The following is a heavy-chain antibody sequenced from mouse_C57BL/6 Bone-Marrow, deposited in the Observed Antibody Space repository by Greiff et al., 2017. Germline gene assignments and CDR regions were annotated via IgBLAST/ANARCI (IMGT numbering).Heavy chain of an antibody. CDR1: GFSLTSYG. CDR2: IWGVGST. CDR3: ASEGYHYAMDY. J-gene: IGHJ4*01. D-gene: IGHD2-2*01. V-gene: IGHV2-6*01. Sequence: VQLVESGPGLVAPSQSLSITCTVSGFSLTSYGVAWVRQSPGKGLEWLGVIWGVGSTNYNSALKSRLSISKDNSKSQVFLKMNRQQTDYTAMYYCASEGYHYAMDYWGQGTSVTVSS.